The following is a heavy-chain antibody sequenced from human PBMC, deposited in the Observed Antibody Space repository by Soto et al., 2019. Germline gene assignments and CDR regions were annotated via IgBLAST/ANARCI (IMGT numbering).Heavy chain of an antibody. CDR1: GFTFSSYA. J-gene: IGHJ4*02. CDR2: ISSDGRST. V-gene: IGHV3-64D*06. Sequence: GGSLRLSCSVSGFTFSSYAMHWVRQAPGKGLEYASSISSDGRSTYYAASVKGRFTISRDNSKNMLYLQMSSLRPEDTAIYYCVKDRFIDYWGQGTLVTVSS. CDR3: VKDRFIDY.